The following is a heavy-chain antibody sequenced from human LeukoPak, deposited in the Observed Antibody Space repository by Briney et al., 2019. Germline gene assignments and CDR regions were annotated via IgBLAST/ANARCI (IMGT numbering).Heavy chain of an antibody. CDR3: ARQELSWRGSHYYYYYMDV. CDR2: ISGYNGNT. Sequence: ASVKVSCKASGGTFSSYAISWVRQAPGQGLEWMGWISGYNGNTNYAPMLQGRVTLTTDKSTSTAYMELRSLRSDDTAVYYCARQELSWRGSHYYYYYMDVWGKGTTVTVSS. V-gene: IGHV1-18*01. D-gene: IGHD1-26*01. CDR1: GGTFSSYA. J-gene: IGHJ6*03.